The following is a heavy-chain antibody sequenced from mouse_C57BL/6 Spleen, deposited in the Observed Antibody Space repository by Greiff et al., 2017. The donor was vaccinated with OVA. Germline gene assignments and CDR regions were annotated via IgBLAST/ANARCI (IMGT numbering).Heavy chain of an antibody. CDR3: ATLYDYDEAWFAY. Sequence: LVKPGASVKISCKASGYAFSSSWMNWVKQRPGKGLEWIGRIYPGDGDTNYNGKFKGKATLTADKSSSTAYMQLSSLTSEDSAVYFCATLYDYDEAWFAYWGQGTLVTVSA. CDR1: GYAFSSSW. CDR2: IYPGDGDT. J-gene: IGHJ3*01. D-gene: IGHD2-4*01. V-gene: IGHV1-82*01.